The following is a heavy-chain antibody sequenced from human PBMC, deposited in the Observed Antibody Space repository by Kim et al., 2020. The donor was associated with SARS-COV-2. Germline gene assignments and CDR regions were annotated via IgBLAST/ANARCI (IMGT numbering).Heavy chain of an antibody. V-gene: IGHV4-34*13. Sequence: SPKSRVTMSVDTSKNQFSLKLSSVTAADTAVYYCASRTGYYDSSVGWFDPWGQGTLVTVSS. CDR3: ASRTGYYDSSVGWFDP. D-gene: IGHD3-22*01. J-gene: IGHJ5*02.